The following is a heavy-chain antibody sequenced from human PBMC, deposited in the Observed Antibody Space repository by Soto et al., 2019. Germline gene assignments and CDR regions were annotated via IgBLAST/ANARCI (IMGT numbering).Heavy chain of an antibody. Sequence: ASVKVSCKASGGTFRSYAISWVRQAPGQGLEWMGGIIPIFGTANYAQKFRGRVTITADESTSTAYMELSSLRSEDTAVYYCARDKDEAGSGSYNFDYWGQGTLVTVSS. V-gene: IGHV1-69*13. J-gene: IGHJ4*02. CDR3: ARDKDEAGSGSYNFDY. D-gene: IGHD3-10*01. CDR2: IIPIFGTA. CDR1: GGTFRSYA.